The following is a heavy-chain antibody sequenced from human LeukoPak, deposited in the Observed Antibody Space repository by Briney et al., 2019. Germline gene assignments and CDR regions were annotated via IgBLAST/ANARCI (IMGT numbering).Heavy chain of an antibody. CDR1: GFTVSTYA. CDR3: AKDQGDYSSGWSIFDY. V-gene: IGHV3-23*01. Sequence: GGSLRLSCAASGFTVSTYAMSWVRQAPGKGLEWVSGISGSGGRTYYADSVKGRFTISRDNSKNTLYLQMNRLRDEDTAVYYCAKDQGDYSSGWSIFDYWGQGSLVTVSS. D-gene: IGHD6-19*01. CDR2: ISGSGGRT. J-gene: IGHJ4*02.